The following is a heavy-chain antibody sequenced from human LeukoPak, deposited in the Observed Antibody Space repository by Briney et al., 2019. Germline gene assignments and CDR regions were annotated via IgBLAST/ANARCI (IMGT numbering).Heavy chain of an antibody. CDR1: GGSISNY. Sequence: PSGTLSLTCNVSGGSISNYWIWIRQPPGKGLEWIGYISYSGSTYYNPSLKSRVTISVDTSRNQLSLQLSSVTAADTAVYYCARHKNYGSGRRVDPWGQGTLVTVSS. CDR2: ISYSGST. CDR3: ARHKNYGSGRRVDP. D-gene: IGHD3-10*01. V-gene: IGHV4-59*08. J-gene: IGHJ5*02.